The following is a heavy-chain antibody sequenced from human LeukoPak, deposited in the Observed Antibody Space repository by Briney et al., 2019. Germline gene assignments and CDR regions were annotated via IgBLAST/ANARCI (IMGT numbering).Heavy chain of an antibody. V-gene: IGHV3-49*04. CDR2: IASETYGGTA. CDR3: TRDQTPYY. CDR1: GFTFSNYW. J-gene: IGHJ4*02. Sequence: PGGSLRLSCVASGFTFSNYWMSRVRQAPGKGLEWVGFIASETYGGTAEYAASVKGRFIISRDDSKSIAYLQMNSLKTEDTAVYYCTRDQTPYYWGQGTLVTVSS.